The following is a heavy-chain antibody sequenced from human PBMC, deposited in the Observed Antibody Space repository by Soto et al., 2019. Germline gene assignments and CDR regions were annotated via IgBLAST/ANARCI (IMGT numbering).Heavy chain of an antibody. D-gene: IGHD2-2*01. CDR1: GGSFSGYY. CDR2: INHSGST. CDR3: ARGRIVVVPAAQRGWFDP. J-gene: IGHJ5*02. V-gene: IGHV4-34*01. Sequence: PSGTLSLTCXVYGGSFSGYYWSWIHQPPGKGLEWIGEINHSGSTNYNPSLKSRVTISVDTSKNQFSLKLSSVTAADTAVYYCARGRIVVVPAAQRGWFDPWGQGTLVT.